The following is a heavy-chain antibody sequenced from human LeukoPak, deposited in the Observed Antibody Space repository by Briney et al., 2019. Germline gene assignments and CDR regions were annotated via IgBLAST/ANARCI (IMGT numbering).Heavy chain of an antibody. CDR3: ARDIVVVPAAISGAEHYYYYMDV. Sequence: SETLSLTCTVSGGSISSSSYYWGWIRQPPGKGLEWIGSIYYSGSTYYNPSLKSRVTISVDTSKNQFSLKLSSVTAADTAVYYCARDIVVVPAAISGAEHYYYYMDVWGKGTTVTVSS. D-gene: IGHD2-2*01. V-gene: IGHV4-39*07. J-gene: IGHJ6*03. CDR2: IYYSGST. CDR1: GGSISSSSYY.